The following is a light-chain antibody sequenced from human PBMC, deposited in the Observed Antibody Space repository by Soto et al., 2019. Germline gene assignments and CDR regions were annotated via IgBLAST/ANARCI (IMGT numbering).Light chain of an antibody. CDR3: LLYFDGAQGV. Sequence: QTVVTQEPSVTVSPGGTVTLTCASSSGAVTSKSFPSWFQQRPGQPPRLLIYSTSNKHSWTPPRFSGSLLGGKATLTLSGVQPEDEADYFCLLYFDGAQGVFGGGTKVTVL. J-gene: IGLJ3*02. CDR2: STS. V-gene: IGLV7-43*01. CDR1: SGAVTSKSF.